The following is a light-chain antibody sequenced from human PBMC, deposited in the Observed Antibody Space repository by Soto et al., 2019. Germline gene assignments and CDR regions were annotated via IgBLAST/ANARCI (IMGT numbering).Light chain of an antibody. CDR3: QQRSNWPPIT. J-gene: IGKJ5*01. Sequence: DIQMTQSPSSMSASVGERVTITCRASQGINIWLAWYQQKPGKAPKLLIDAKSNLQSGVPARFSGSGSGTDFTLTISSLEPEDFAVYYCQQRSNWPPITFGQGTRLEIK. V-gene: IGKV1-12*01. CDR1: QGINIW. CDR2: AKS.